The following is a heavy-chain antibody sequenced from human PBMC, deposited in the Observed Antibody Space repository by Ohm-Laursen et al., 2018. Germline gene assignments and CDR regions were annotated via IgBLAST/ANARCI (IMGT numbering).Heavy chain of an antibody. CDR2: IIPILGIA. J-gene: IGHJ6*02. Sequence: SSVKVSCNASGGTFSSYAISWVRQAPGQGLEWMGRIIPILGIANYAQKFQGRVTITADKSTSTAYMELSSLRSEDTAVYYCARVERDGYNFYYYYGMDVWGQGTTVTVSS. V-gene: IGHV1-69*04. CDR1: GGTFSSYA. CDR3: ARVERDGYNFYYYYGMDV. D-gene: IGHD5-24*01.